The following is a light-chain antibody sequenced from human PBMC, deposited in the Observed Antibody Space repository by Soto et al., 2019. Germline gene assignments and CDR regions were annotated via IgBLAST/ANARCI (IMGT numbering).Light chain of an antibody. CDR3: QQLNSYPRLT. Sequence: IQLTQSPSSLSASVGDRVTITCRASQGISSYLAWYQQKPGKAPKLLIYAASTLQSGVPSRFSGSGSGTDFTLTSSSLQPEDCATYYCQQLNSYPRLTFGGGTKVEIK. V-gene: IGKV1-9*01. J-gene: IGKJ4*01. CDR2: AAS. CDR1: QGISSY.